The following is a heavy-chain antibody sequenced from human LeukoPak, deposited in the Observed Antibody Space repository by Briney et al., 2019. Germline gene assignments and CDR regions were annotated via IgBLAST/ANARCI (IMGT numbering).Heavy chain of an antibody. CDR1: GGPISSYY. J-gene: IGHJ4*02. V-gene: IGHV4-59*01. Sequence: SETLSLTCTVSGGPISSYYWSWIRQPPGKGLEWIGYIYYSGSTNYNPSLKSRVTISVDTSKNQFSLKLSSVTAADTAVYYCARGGYYGSGRPGAFDYWGQGTLVTVSS. CDR3: ARGGYYGSGRPGAFDY. CDR2: IYYSGST. D-gene: IGHD3-10*01.